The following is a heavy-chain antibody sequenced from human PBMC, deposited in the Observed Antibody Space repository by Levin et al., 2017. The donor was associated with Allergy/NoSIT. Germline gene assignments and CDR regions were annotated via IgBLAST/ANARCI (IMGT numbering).Heavy chain of an antibody. Sequence: GGSLRLSCAASGFIFGDYDMHWVRQAPGKGLEWVAGISVNSENIDYADSVNGRFTVSRDTANNLVYLRMNSLTSEDTALYYCAKGEKYYGTSGYQDTYFDKWGQGTLVTVSS. CDR1: GFIFGDYD. CDR2: ISVNSENI. D-gene: IGHD3-22*01. CDR3: AKGEKYYGTSGYQDTYFDK. V-gene: IGHV3-9*01. J-gene: IGHJ4*02.